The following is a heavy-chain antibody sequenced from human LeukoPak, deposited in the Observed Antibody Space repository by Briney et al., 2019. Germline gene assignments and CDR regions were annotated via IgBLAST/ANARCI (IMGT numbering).Heavy chain of an antibody. D-gene: IGHD1-26*01. Sequence: SETLSLTCAVYGXSFSDYYWSWIRQPPGKGLEWIGEINHSGSTNYNPSLKSRVTISVDTSKNQFSLKLSSVTAADTAVYYCASSVFDSYSGSSGDYWGQGTLVTVSS. CDR2: INHSGST. CDR3: ASSVFDSYSGSSGDY. CDR1: GXSFSDYY. V-gene: IGHV4-34*01. J-gene: IGHJ4*02.